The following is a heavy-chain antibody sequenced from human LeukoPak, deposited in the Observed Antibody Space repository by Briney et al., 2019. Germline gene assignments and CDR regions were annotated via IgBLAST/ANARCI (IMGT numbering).Heavy chain of an antibody. J-gene: IGHJ4*02. CDR2: IIPIFGTA. Sequence: SVKVSCKASGGTFSSYAISWVRQAPGQGLEWMGGIIPIFGTANYAQKFQGRVTITADESASTAYMELSSLRSEDTAVYYCARLPSQLVHVDYWGQGTLVTVSS. D-gene: IGHD6-6*01. CDR1: GGTFSSYA. V-gene: IGHV1-69*13. CDR3: ARLPSQLVHVDY.